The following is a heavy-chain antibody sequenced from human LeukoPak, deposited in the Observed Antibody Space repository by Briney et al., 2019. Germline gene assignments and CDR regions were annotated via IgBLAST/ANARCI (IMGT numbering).Heavy chain of an antibody. CDR1: GLNFRTYA. J-gene: IGHJ4*02. CDR2: IGTDDTK. D-gene: IGHD6-13*01. Sequence: GGSLRLSCTASGLNFRTYAMSWVRQAPGKGLEWVSSIGTDDTKFYGDSVKGRFAISRDNSKNTMYLQMSSLRAEDTAVYYCAPLGAAGNLDYWGQGTLVTVSS. V-gene: IGHV3-23*01. CDR3: APLGAAGNLDY.